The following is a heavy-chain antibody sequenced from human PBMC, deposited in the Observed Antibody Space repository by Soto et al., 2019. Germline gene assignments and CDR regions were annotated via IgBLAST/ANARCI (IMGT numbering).Heavy chain of an antibody. V-gene: IGHV4-59*08. J-gene: IGHJ6*02. Sequence: QVQLQESGPGLVKPSETLSLTCTVSGGSIDGRNCAWIRQPPGKGLDWLGYVYYDGGSSYNPSVKGRRTLSVDTSKSQFSLQLRSVPAADTAVYYCVRQGIGNLHGLVDVWGRGTTVTVSS. CDR1: GGSIDGRN. CDR3: VRQGIGNLHGLVDV. CDR2: VYYDGGS. D-gene: IGHD3-10*01.